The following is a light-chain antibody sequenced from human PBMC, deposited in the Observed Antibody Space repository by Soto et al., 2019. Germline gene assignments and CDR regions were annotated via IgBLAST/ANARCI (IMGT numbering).Light chain of an antibody. V-gene: IGLV2-23*01. CDR3: CSYAGSHYV. CDR1: SSDVGSYNL. J-gene: IGLJ1*01. CDR2: EGS. Sequence: QSALTQPASVSGSPGQSITISCAGTSSDVGSYNLVSWYQQHPGKAPKLMIYEGSKRPSGVSNRFSGSKSGNTASLTISGLEAEDEADYYCCSYAGSHYVLGTGTKVPVL.